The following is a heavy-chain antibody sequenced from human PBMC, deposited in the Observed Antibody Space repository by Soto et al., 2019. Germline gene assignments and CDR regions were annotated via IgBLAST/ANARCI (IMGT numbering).Heavy chain of an antibody. CDR2: IYHSGST. CDR3: AREGSGYSYGKYFDY. V-gene: IGHV4-31*02. D-gene: IGHD5-18*01. Sequence: WTWIRQPPGKGLEWIGYIYHSGSTYYNPSLKSRITISVDTSKNQFSLKLSSVTAADTAVYYCAREGSGYSYGKYFDYWGQGTLVTVSS. J-gene: IGHJ4*02.